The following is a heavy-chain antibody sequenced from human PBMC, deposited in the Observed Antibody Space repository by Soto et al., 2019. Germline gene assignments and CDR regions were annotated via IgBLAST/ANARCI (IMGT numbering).Heavy chain of an antibody. CDR1: GFTFSSYG. CDR3: AKDAGADY. V-gene: IGHV3-30*18. CDR2: ISYDGSDQ. J-gene: IGHJ4*02. Sequence: QVQLVESGGGVVQPGRSLRISCAASGFTFSSYGMYWVHQAPGKGLEWVARISYDGSDQFYGDSVKGRFTISRDNSKNILYVQMNSLRSEDTAVYYCAKDAGADYWGQGTVVTVSA. D-gene: IGHD3-10*01.